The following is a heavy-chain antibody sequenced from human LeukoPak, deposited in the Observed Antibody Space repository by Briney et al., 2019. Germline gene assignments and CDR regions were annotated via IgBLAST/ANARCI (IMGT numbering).Heavy chain of an antibody. V-gene: IGHV3-30*18. CDR3: AKEGRIVGARYYYYGMDV. CDR2: ISYDGSNK. J-gene: IGHJ6*02. D-gene: IGHD1-26*01. Sequence: LGGSLRLSCSASGFTFKDYGMHWVRQAPGKGLEWVAVISYDGSNKYYADSVKGRFTISRDNSKNTLYLQMNSLRAEDTAVYYCAKEGRIVGARYYYYGMDVWGQGTTVTVSS. CDR1: GFTFKDYG.